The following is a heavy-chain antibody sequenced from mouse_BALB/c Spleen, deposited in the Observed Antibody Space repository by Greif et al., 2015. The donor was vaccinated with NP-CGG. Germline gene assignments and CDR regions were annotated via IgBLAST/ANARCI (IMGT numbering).Heavy chain of an antibody. CDR2: IRSKSNNYAT. J-gene: IGHJ4*01. V-gene: IGHV10S3*01. CDR3: VFGAMDY. CDR1: GFTFNTNA. Sequence: EVMLVESGGGLVQPKGSLKLSCAASGFTFNTNAMNWVRQAPGKGLEWVARIRSKSNNYATYYADSVKDRFTISRDDSQSMLYLQMNNLKTEDTAMYYCVFGAMDYWGQGTSVTVSS.